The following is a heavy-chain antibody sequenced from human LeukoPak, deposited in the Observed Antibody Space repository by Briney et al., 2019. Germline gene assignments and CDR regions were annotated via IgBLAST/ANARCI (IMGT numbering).Heavy chain of an antibody. J-gene: IGHJ4*02. CDR2: ISYDGSNI. CDR3: AKAAWQLETFDY. D-gene: IGHD6-13*01. V-gene: IGHV3-30*18. Sequence: PGGALRLSCAASGFTFSRYGMHWLREAPGKGLEGVAVISYDGSNIYYVDSVKGRFTISRDNSKNTLYPQLNSLRAEDTAAYYRAKAAWQLETFDYWGQGTLVTVSS. CDR1: GFTFSRYG.